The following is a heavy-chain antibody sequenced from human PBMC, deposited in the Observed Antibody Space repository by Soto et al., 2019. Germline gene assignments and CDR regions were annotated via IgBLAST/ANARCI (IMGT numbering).Heavy chain of an antibody. J-gene: IGHJ4*02. V-gene: IGHV1-18*01. D-gene: IGHD3-22*01. CDR3: ARANYYDSSGYPHSSSY. Sequence: ASVKVSCKASGYTLTSYGINWVRQAPGQGLEWMGWISAYNGDTNYAQKFQGRVTMTTDRSTSTAYMELRSLRSDDTAVYYCARANYYDSSGYPHSSSYWGQGTLVTAPQ. CDR1: GYTLTSYG. CDR2: ISAYNGDT.